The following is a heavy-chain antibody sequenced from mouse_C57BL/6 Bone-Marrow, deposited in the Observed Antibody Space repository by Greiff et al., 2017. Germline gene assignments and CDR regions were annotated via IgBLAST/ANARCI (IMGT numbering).Heavy chain of an antibody. CDR2: IDPSDSYT. CDR3: ARDGYGYYAMDY. V-gene: IGHV1-59*01. J-gene: IGHJ4*01. Sequence: VQLQQPGAELVRPGTSVKLSCKASGYTFTSYWMHWVKQRPGQGLEWIGVIDPSDSYTNYNQKFKGKATLTVDTSSSTAYMQLSSLTSEDSAVYCCARDGYGYYAMDYWGQGTSVTVSS. CDR1: GYTFTSYW. D-gene: IGHD2-2*01.